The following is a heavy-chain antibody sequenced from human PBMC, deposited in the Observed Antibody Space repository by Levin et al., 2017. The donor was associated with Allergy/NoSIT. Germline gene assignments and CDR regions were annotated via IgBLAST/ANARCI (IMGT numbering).Heavy chain of an antibody. V-gene: IGHV4-59*01. J-gene: IGHJ6*02. Sequence: SQTLSLTCTVSGGSITNYYWSWLRQPPGKGLEWIGYIYYSGSTNYNPSLKSRVTISVDTSKNQFSLKLSSVTAADSAVYYCARDRTKAAAGGGHYYYGMDVWGQGTMVTVSS. CDR2: IYYSGST. D-gene: IGHD6-13*01. CDR1: GGSITNYY. CDR3: ARDRTKAAAGGGHYYYGMDV.